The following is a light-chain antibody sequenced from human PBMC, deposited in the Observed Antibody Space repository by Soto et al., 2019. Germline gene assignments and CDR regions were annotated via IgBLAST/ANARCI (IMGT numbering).Light chain of an antibody. CDR2: YDD. CDR1: SSNIGNNA. J-gene: IGLJ1*01. Sequence: QSVLTQPPSVSEAPRQRVTISCSGSSSNIGNNAVNWYQQLPGKAPKLLIYYDDLLPSGVSDRFSGSKSGTSASLAISGLQSEDEADYYCAAWDESLNGPVFGTGTKLTVL. CDR3: AAWDESLNGPV. V-gene: IGLV1-36*01.